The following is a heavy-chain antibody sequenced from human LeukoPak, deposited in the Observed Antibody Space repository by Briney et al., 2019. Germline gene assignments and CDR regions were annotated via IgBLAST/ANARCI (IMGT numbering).Heavy chain of an antibody. CDR1: GFDFSSYG. J-gene: IGHJ4*02. D-gene: IGHD3-22*01. Sequence: GGSLRLSCAATGFDFSSYGMHWVRQAPGKGLEWVAAITYDGNHKFYSDSVKGRFTISRDNAKNTLYLQMNSLSAEDTAVYYCARNLYDSGGYYLGLDYWGQGTLVTVSS. CDR2: ITYDGNHK. V-gene: IGHV3-30*03. CDR3: ARNLYDSGGYYLGLDY.